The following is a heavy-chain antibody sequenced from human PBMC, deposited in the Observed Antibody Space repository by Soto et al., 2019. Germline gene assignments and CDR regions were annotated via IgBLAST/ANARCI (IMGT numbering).Heavy chain of an antibody. CDR3: ARVPKGQLWTFDY. CDR1: GFTFSSYD. CDR2: INTAGDT. Sequence: GGSLRLSCAASGFTFSSYDMHWVCQATGKGLEWVSAINTAGDTFYPGSVKGRFTISRENAKNSLFLQMNSLRAGDTAVYYCARVPKGQLWTFDYWGQGTLVTVSS. V-gene: IGHV3-13*01. J-gene: IGHJ4*02. D-gene: IGHD5-18*01.